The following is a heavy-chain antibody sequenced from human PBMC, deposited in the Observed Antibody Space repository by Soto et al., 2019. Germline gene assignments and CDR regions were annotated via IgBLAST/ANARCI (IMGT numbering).Heavy chain of an antibody. CDR2: ISGSGGST. Sequence: EVQLLESGGGLVQPGGSLRLSCAASGFTFSSYAMSWVRQAPGKGLEWVSAISGSGGSTYYADSVKGRFTISRDNSKNTLYLQMNSLRAEDTAVYYCAKVRGGYYDILTGYYKPDFDYWGQGTLVTVSS. CDR3: AKVRGGYYDILTGYYKPDFDY. J-gene: IGHJ4*02. V-gene: IGHV3-23*01. CDR1: GFTFSSYA. D-gene: IGHD3-9*01.